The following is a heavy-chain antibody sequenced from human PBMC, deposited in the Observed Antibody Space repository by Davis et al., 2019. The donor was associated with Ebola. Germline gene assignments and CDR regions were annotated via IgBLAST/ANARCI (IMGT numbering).Heavy chain of an antibody. D-gene: IGHD6-25*01. CDR3: ARGARLGLQGHYYYGMDV. CDR1: GYTFTSYY. Sequence: ASVKVSCKASGYTFTSYYMHWVRQVPGQGLEWMGIINPSGGSTSYAQKFQGRVTMTRDTSTSTVYMELSSLRSEDTAVYYCARGARLGLQGHYYYGMDVWGQGTTVTVSS. CDR2: INPSGGST. V-gene: IGHV1-46*01. J-gene: IGHJ6*02.